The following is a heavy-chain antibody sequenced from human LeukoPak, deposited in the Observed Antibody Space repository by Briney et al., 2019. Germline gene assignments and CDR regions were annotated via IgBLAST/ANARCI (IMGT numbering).Heavy chain of an antibody. J-gene: IGHJ4*02. CDR3: AKSSVPPGYSSSWCLN. Sequence: GVCLRLSRAASIFTLYICNMRCVPPAPGKGLVGVSAVRGCGGRTYYADSAKGRFTSSRDNSKNTLYLQMNSLRAEDTAVYHCAKSSVPPGYSSSWCLNWGQGTLVTVSS. D-gene: IGHD6-13*01. CDR2: VRGCGGRT. V-gene: IGHV3-23*01. CDR1: IFTLYICN.